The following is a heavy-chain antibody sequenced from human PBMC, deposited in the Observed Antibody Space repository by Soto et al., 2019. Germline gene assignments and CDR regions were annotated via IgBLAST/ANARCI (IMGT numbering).Heavy chain of an antibody. CDR2: FSGSGGNI. J-gene: IGHJ6*02. V-gene: IGHV3-23*01. Sequence: EVQLLESGGGLVQPGGSLRLSCVASGFTFSTHAMSWVRQAPGKGLEWVSTFSGSGGNIYYAASVKGRLTISRDDSKNTLYLQMNSLRVEDTAVYYCAKDPPWTVGPLAMDVWGQGTTVTVSS. CDR1: GFTFSTHA. D-gene: IGHD2-2*01. CDR3: AKDPPWTVGPLAMDV.